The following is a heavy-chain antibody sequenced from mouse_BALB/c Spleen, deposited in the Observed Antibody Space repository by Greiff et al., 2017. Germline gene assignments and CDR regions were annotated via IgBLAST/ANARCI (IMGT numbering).Heavy chain of an antibody. CDR1: GFSLTSYG. CDR2: IWAGGST. V-gene: IGHV2-9*02. D-gene: IGHD1-2*01. Sequence: VHLVESGPGLVAPSQSLSITCTVSGFSLTSYGVHWVRQPPGKGLEWLGVIWAGGSTNYNSALMSRLSISKDNSKSQVFLKMNSLQTDDTAMYYCARGDYGRYFDVWGAGTTVTVSS. CDR3: ARGDYGRYFDV. J-gene: IGHJ1*01.